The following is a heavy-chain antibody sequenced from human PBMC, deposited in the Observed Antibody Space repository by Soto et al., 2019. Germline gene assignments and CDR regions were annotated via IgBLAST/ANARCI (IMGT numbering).Heavy chain of an antibody. CDR3: ASEYDYGDLNYYYYGMDV. CDR2: ISSSRSTI. D-gene: IGHD4-17*01. CDR1: GFTFSSYS. V-gene: IGHV3-48*02. J-gene: IGHJ6*02. Sequence: EVQLVESGGGLVQPGGSLRLSCAASGFTFSSYSMNWVRQAPGKGLEWVSYISSSRSTIYYADSVKGRFTISRDNAKNSLYLQMNSLRDEDTAVYYCASEYDYGDLNYYYYGMDVWGQGTTVTVSS.